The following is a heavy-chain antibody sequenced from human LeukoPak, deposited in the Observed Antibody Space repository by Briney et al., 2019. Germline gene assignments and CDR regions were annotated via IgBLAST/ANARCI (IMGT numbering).Heavy chain of an antibody. CDR3: ARGAAGTGAADY. D-gene: IGHD6-13*01. CDR2: THYSGST. Sequence: PSDTLSLTCTVSGGSISSYYWSWIRQPPEKGLEWIGYTHYSGSTKYNPSLKSRLTMSLDTSKNQFSLRLSSVTAADTAVYFCARGAAGTGAADYWGQGTLVTVSS. J-gene: IGHJ4*02. V-gene: IGHV4-59*07. CDR1: GGSISSYY.